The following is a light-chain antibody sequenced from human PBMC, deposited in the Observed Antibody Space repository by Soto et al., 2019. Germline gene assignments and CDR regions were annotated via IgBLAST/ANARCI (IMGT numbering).Light chain of an antibody. V-gene: IGLV1-44*01. CDR3: AAWDGSLNNVL. J-gene: IGLJ2*01. CDR2: GNT. Sequence: QSVLTQPPSASGTPGQRVTISCSGSGSSIGTNTVNWYRQLPGTAPKLLIYGNTQRPSGVPDRFSGSKSGTSASLAISGLQAVDEAEYYCAAWDGSLNNVLFGGGTKVTV. CDR1: GSSIGTNT.